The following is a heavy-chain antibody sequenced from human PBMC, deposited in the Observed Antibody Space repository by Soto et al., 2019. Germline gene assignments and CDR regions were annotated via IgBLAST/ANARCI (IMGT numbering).Heavy chain of an antibody. CDR1: GGTFSSYA. CDR2: IIPIFGTA. Sequence: SVKVSCKASGGTFSSYAISWVRQAPGQGLEWMGGIIPIFGTANYAQKFQGRVTITADESTSTAYMELSSLRSEDTAVYYCARGGVLRFLEWLSPYYYYGMDVWGQGTTVTVSS. D-gene: IGHD3-3*01. CDR3: ARGGVLRFLEWLSPYYYYGMDV. J-gene: IGHJ6*02. V-gene: IGHV1-69*13.